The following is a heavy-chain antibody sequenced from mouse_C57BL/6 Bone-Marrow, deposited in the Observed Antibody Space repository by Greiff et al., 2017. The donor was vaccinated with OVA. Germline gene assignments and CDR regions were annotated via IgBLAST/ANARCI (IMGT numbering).Heavy chain of an antibody. D-gene: IGHD1-1*01. CDR1: GYTFTSYT. V-gene: IGHV1-4*01. J-gene: IGHJ2*01. CDR3: ARPNYYGSSYFDY. CDR2: INPSSGYT. Sequence: VMLQQSGAELARPGASVKMSCKASGYTFTSYTMHWVKQRPGQGLEWIGYINPSSGYTKYNQKFKDKATLTADKSSSTAYMQLSSLTSEDSAVYYCARPNYYGSSYFDYWGQGTTLTVSS.